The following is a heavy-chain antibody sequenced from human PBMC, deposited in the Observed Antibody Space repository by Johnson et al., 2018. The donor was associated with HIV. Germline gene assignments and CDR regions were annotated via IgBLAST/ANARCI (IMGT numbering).Heavy chain of an antibody. CDR3: ARAIFNYDSSGYPASDAFDI. CDR2: IGTAGDT. Sequence: VQLVESGGGLVKPGGSLRFSCAASGFTFSSYDMHWVRQATGKGLEWVSAIGTAGDTYYPGSVKGRFTISRENAKNSLYLQMNSLRAGDTAVYYCARAIFNYDSSGYPASDAFDIWGQGTMVTVSS. V-gene: IGHV3-13*01. CDR1: GFTFSSYD. D-gene: IGHD3-22*01. J-gene: IGHJ3*02.